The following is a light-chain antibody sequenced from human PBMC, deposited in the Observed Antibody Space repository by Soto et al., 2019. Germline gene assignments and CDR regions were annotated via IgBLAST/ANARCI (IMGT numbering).Light chain of an antibody. V-gene: IGKV1-5*03. CDR3: QQYNSYS. CDR2: KAS. Sequence: IQLTQSPSTLSASVGDRVTITCRASQSISVWLAWYQQKAGKAPNLLIYKASRLESGVPSSFSGRGSGTEFTLTISSLQPDDFATYYCQQYNSYSFGQGTKVDI. J-gene: IGKJ1*01. CDR1: QSISVW.